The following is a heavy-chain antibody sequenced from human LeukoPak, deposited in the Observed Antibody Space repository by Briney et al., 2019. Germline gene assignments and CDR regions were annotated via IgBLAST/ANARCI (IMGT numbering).Heavy chain of an antibody. J-gene: IGHJ4*02. CDR2: YDPEDDER. V-gene: IGHV1-24*01. D-gene: IGHD3-10*01. CDR3: STETAGNY. CDR1: GRTLRQLS. Sequence: ASVKVSCKAFGRTLRQLSIHWVRQAPGKGLEWMGGYDPEDDERIYSEKFLGRVTLTEDTSTDTAYMELTSLRSDDTAVYYCSTETAGNYWGQGTLVTVSS.